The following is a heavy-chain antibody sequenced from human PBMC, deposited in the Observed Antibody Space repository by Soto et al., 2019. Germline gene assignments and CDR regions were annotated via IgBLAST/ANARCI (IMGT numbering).Heavy chain of an antibody. CDR2: IYYSGST. V-gene: IGHV4-39*01. CDR1: GGSLSSSSYY. CDR3: ASPKIAFYNWFDP. Sequence: PSETLSLTCTVSGGSLSSSSYYWGWLRQPPGKGLEWIGSIYYSGSTYYNPSLKSRVTISVDTSKNQFSLKLSSVTAADTAVYYCASPKIAFYNWFDPWGQGTLVTVSS. J-gene: IGHJ5*02. D-gene: IGHD3-3*02.